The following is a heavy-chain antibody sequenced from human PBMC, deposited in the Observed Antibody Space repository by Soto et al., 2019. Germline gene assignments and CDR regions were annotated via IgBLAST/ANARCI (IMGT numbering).Heavy chain of an antibody. CDR3: VRGEYYYDRSAYYLY. J-gene: IGHJ4*02. CDR2: ISAYNVNT. Sequence: ASVKVSCKASGYTFTSYGITWVRQAPGQGPEWMGWISAYNVNTHYAPNFRGRVTMSTDTSTNTAYMDLRSLRSDDTAVYYCVRGEYYYDRSAYYLYWGQGTLVTVSS. V-gene: IGHV1-18*04. CDR1: GYTFTSYG. D-gene: IGHD3-22*01.